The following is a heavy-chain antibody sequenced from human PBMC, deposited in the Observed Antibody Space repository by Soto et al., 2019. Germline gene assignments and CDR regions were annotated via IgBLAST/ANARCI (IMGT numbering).Heavy chain of an antibody. CDR1: GYTFTTYY. D-gene: IGHD2-15*01. V-gene: IGHV1-46*01. CDR2: INPSGGSA. J-gene: IGHJ4*02. Sequence: ASVKVSCKASGYTFTTYYMHWVRQAPGQGLEWLGIINPSGGSANYAQKFQGRVAMTRDTSTSTVYMDLTSLRSEDTAVYYCARGEVVAATTYSDYWGQGTLVTVSS. CDR3: ARGEVVAATTYSDY.